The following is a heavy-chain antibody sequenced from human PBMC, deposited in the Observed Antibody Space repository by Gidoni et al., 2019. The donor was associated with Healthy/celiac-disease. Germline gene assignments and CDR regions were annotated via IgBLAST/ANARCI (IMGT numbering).Heavy chain of an antibody. D-gene: IGHD4-17*01. CDR2: ISSSSSYI. J-gene: IGHJ4*02. CDR3: ARAYDYGDYYFDY. V-gene: IGHV3-21*01. CDR1: GFTFSGYS. Sequence: EVQLVESGGGLVKPGGSLRLSCAASGFTFSGYSMNWVRQAPGKGLEWVSSISSSSSYIYYADSVKGRFTISRDNAKNSLYLQMNSLRAEDTAVYYCARAYDYGDYYFDYWGQGTLVTVSS.